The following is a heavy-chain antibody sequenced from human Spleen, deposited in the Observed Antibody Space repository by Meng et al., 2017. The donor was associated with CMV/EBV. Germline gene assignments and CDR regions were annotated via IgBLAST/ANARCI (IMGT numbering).Heavy chain of an antibody. CDR1: GGTFSSDA. V-gene: IGHV1-69*05. J-gene: IGHJ4*02. CDR2: IIPIFGTA. CDR3: ATGYSSSWYYFDY. Sequence: KASGGTFSSDAISWVRQAPGQGLEWMGGIIPIFGTANYAQKFQGRVTITTDESTSTAYMELSSLRSEDTAVYYCATGYSSSWYYFDYWGQGTLVTVSS. D-gene: IGHD6-13*01.